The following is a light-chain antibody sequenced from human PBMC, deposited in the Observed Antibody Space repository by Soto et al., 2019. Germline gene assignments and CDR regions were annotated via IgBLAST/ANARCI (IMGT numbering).Light chain of an antibody. CDR3: SSFTSSSTV. CDR2: EVS. CDR1: SSDVGGYNY. Sequence: QSALTQPASVSGSPRQSITISCTGTSSDVGGYNYVSWYQQHPGKAPKLMIYEVSNRPSGVSNRFSGSKSGNTASLTISGLQAEDEADYYCSSFTSSSTVFGGGTMVTVL. V-gene: IGLV2-14*01. J-gene: IGLJ3*02.